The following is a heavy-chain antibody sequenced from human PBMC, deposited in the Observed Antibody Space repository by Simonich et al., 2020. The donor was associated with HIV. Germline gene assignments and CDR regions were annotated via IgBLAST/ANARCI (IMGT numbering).Heavy chain of an antibody. D-gene: IGHD5-12*01. CDR2: ISAYNGNT. CDR1: SYTFTSYG. J-gene: IGHJ5*02. V-gene: IGHV1-18*01. CDR3: ARGTYSGYDWNWFDP. Sequence: QVQLVQSGAEVKKPGASVKVSCKASSYTFTSYGISWVRQAPGQGLEWMGRISAYNGNTNHAQKLQGRVTMTTDTSTSTAYMELRSLRSDDTAVYYCARGTYSGYDWNWFDPWGQGTLVTVSS.